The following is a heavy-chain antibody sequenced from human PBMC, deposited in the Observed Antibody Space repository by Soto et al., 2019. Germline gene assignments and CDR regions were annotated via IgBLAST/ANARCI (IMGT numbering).Heavy chain of an antibody. J-gene: IGHJ4*02. CDR3: ASHPRGIYGDWFDY. V-gene: IGHV4-31*03. CDR2: IYYSGST. Sequence: PSETLSLTCTVSGGSISSGGYYWSWIRQHPGKGLEWIGYIYYSGSTYYNPSLKSRVTISVDTSKNQFSLKLSSVTAADTAVYYCASHPRGIYGDWFDYWGQGTLVTVSS. CDR1: GGSISSGGYY. D-gene: IGHD4-17*01.